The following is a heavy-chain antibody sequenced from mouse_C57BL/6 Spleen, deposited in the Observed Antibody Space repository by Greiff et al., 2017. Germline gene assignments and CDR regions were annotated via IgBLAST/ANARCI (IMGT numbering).Heavy chain of an antibody. CDR1: GYTFTSYG. CDR2: IYPRSGNT. CDR3: ARQEPPDGNAFAY. V-gene: IGHV1-81*01. Sequence: VKLQESGAELARPGASVKLSCKASGYTFTSYGISWVKQRTGQGLEWIGEIYPRSGNTYYNEKFKGKATLTADKSSSTAYMELRSLTSEDSAVYFCARQEPPDGNAFAYWGQGTLVTVSA. J-gene: IGHJ3*01.